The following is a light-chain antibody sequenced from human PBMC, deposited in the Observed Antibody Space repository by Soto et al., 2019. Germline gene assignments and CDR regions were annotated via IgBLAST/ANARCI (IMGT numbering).Light chain of an antibody. J-gene: IGKJ5*01. Sequence: EIVMTQSPATLSVSPGERATLSCRASQSVSSNLAWYQQKPGQAPRLLIYGASTRATGIPARFSGSRSGTEFTLTISSLQSEDFAVYYCQQYNNWLITFGQGTRLEIK. CDR2: GAS. CDR3: QQYNNWLIT. CDR1: QSVSSN. V-gene: IGKV3-15*01.